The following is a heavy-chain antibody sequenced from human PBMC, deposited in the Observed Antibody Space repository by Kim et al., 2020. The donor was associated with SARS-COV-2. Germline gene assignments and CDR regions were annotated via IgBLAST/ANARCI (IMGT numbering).Heavy chain of an antibody. J-gene: IGHJ4*02. V-gene: IGHV3-23*01. CDR2: ISGSGGTT. CDR3: ASRGSYYYDSSGYYYFFDY. D-gene: IGHD3-22*01. Sequence: GGSLRLSCAASGFTFTSYALTFFRPSPCPLLEWVSAISGSGGTTYYADSVKGRFTISRDNSKNALYLQMNSLRAEDTAIYYCASRGSYYYDSSGYYYFFDYWGQGTLVTVSS. CDR1: GFTFTSYA.